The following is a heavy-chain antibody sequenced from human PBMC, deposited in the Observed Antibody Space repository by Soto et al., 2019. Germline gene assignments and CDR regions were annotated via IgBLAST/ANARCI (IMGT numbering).Heavy chain of an antibody. D-gene: IGHD3-3*01. CDR1: GFTFSSYG. V-gene: IGHV3-64*01. CDR2: ISSNGDST. Sequence: PGGSLRLSCAASGFTFSSYGMHWVRQAPGKGLEYVSVISSNGDSTYYANSVKGRFTISRDNSKNTLYLQMGSLRAEDTALYYCAKDTASGRSLKGAFDIWGQGTMVTVSS. J-gene: IGHJ3*02. CDR3: AKDTASGRSLKGAFDI.